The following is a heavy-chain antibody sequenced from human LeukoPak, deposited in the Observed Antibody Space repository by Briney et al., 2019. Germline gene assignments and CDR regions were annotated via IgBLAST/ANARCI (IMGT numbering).Heavy chain of an antibody. CDR2: STI. CDR1: GFTFSDYY. J-gene: IGHJ4*02. CDR3: ARNKKGDRYTYGHDS. V-gene: IGHV3-11*04. Sequence: GGSLRLSCAASGFTFSDYYMSWIRQAPGKGLEWVSYSTIYYADSVKGRFTISRDNAKNSLYLQMNSLRAEDTAVYYCARNKKGDRYTYGHDSWGQGTLVTVSS. D-gene: IGHD5-18*01.